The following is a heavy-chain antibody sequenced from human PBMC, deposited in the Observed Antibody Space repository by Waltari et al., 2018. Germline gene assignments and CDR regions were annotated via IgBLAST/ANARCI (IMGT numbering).Heavy chain of an antibody. D-gene: IGHD2-15*01. CDR1: GCSISSSSYY. V-gene: IGHV4-39*01. CDR2: IYYSGST. Sequence: QLQLQESGPGLVKPSETLSLTCTVSGCSISSSSYYWGWIRQPPGKGLEWIGSIYYSGSTYYNPSLKSRVTISVDTSKNQFSLKLSSVTAADTAVYYCARQSGGSGISSMSYWGQGTLVTVSS. J-gene: IGHJ4*02. CDR3: ARQSGGSGISSMSY.